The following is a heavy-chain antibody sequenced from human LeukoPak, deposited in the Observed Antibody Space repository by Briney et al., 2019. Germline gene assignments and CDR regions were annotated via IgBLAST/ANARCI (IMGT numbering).Heavy chain of an antibody. V-gene: IGHV3-21*01. Sequence: GGSLRLSCAASGFTFSTYTMNWVRQAPGKGLEWVSSISSSSSYISYADSVKGRFTISRDNAKNSLYLQMNSLRADDTAVYYCARGQRPDYWGQGTLVTVSS. CDR2: ISSSSSYI. CDR3: ARGQRPDY. CDR1: GFTFSTYT. J-gene: IGHJ4*02.